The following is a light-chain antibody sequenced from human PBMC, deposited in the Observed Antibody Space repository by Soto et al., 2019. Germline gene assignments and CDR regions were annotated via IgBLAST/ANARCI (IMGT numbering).Light chain of an antibody. CDR3: FSYTSRTTLYV. CDR1: STDIGAYKY. CDR2: EVT. J-gene: IGLJ1*01. Sequence: QSALTQPASVSGSPGQSITISCTGASTDIGAYKYVSWYQQHPGNAPRLIIYEVTNRPSGISHRFSGSKSGNTASLTIPGLQAEDEADYYCFSYTSRTTLYVFGTGTKLTVL. V-gene: IGLV2-14*01.